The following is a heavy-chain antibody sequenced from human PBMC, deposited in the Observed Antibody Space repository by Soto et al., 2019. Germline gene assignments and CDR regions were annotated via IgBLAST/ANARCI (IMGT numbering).Heavy chain of an antibody. CDR1: GGSLNSDGFY. J-gene: IGHJ6*02. V-gene: IGHV4-31*03. CDR2: IYYSGYT. CDR3: ARTSYSSSPFYYVKDV. D-gene: IGHD6-6*01. Sequence: QVQLQESGPGLVKPSQTLSLTCSVSGGSLNSDGFYWSWIRQHPGKGLEWMGYIYYSGYTYYNPSLKSRITMSVDTSKNQLNLRLSSVTAADTAVYYCARTSYSSSPFYYVKDVWGQGTTVIVSS.